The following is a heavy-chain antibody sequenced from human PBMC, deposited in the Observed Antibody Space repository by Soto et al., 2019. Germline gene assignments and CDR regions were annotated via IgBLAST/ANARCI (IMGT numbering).Heavy chain of an antibody. V-gene: IGHV1-69*01. J-gene: IGHJ6*02. CDR2: IIPIFGTA. CDR1: GGTFSSYA. Sequence: VKVSCKASGGTFSSYAISWVRQAPGQGLEWMGGIIPIFGTANYAQKFQGRVTITADESTSTAYMELSSLRSEDTAVYYCARETVVVPAAHHDQYYYYGMDVWGQGTTVTVSS. CDR3: ARETVVVPAAHHDQYYYYGMDV. D-gene: IGHD2-2*01.